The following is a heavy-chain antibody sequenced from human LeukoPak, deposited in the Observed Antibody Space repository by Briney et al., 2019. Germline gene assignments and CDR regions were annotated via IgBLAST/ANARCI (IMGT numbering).Heavy chain of an antibody. CDR3: ARGDYGASYWFDP. J-gene: IGHJ5*02. V-gene: IGHV4-34*01. D-gene: IGHD4-17*01. Sequence: PSETLSLTCAVYGGSFSGYYWSWIRQPPGKGLEWIGEINHSGSTNYNPSLKSRVTISVDTSKNQFSLKLSSVTAADTAVYYCARGDYGASYWFDPWGQGNPGHRLL. CDR1: GGSFSGYY. CDR2: INHSGST.